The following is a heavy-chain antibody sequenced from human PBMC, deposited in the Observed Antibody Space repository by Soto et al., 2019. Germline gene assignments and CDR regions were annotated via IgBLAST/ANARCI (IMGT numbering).Heavy chain of an antibody. CDR1: GFTFSRYG. J-gene: IGHJ4*02. V-gene: IGHV3-33*01. CDR3: ARGLLFDY. CDR2: IWYDGSNK. D-gene: IGHD4-17*01. Sequence: QVQLVESGGGVVQPGRSLRLSCAASGFTFSRYGMHWDRQAPGKGLEWVAVIWYDGSNKYYADSVKGRFTISRDNSKNTLYLQMNSLRAEDTAVYYCARGLLFDYWGQGTLVTVSS.